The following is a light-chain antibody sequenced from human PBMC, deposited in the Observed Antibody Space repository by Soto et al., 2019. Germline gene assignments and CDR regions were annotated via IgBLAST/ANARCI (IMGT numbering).Light chain of an antibody. CDR2: TAS. J-gene: IGKJ1*01. Sequence: DIQMTQSPSSLSASVGDRVSITCRASQNIGNYLAWFQQKPGRVPKLLIHTASSLQSGVPSRFSGSGSGSDFTLTISSLQPEDVATHFCQKYDSAPQTFGQGTKVEIK. V-gene: IGKV1-27*01. CDR1: QNIGNY. CDR3: QKYDSAPQT.